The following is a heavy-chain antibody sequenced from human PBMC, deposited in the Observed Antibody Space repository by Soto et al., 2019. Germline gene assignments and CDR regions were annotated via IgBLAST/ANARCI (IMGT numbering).Heavy chain of an antibody. V-gene: IGHV3-7*03. Sequence: PGGSLRLSCAASGFTFSSYWMSWVRQAPGKGLEWVANIKQDGSEKYYVDSVKGRFTISRDNAKNSLYLQMNSLRAEDTAVYYCARESSSYYDSSGYDAFEIWGQGTMVTVSS. J-gene: IGHJ3*02. CDR3: ARESSSYYDSSGYDAFEI. CDR1: GFTFSSYW. CDR2: IKQDGSEK. D-gene: IGHD3-22*01.